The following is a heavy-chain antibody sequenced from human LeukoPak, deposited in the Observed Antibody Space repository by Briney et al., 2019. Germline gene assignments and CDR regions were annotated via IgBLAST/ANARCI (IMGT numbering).Heavy chain of an antibody. J-gene: IGHJ3*02. D-gene: IGHD3-22*01. CDR1: GYTFTRYG. CDR2: ISAYNGNT. CDR3: ARGAYYYDSSGYYHAFDI. Sequence: ASVNVSCKASGYTFTRYGMSWVRQAPGQGLEWMGWISAYNGNTNYAQKLQGRVTMTTDTSTSTAYMELRSLRSDDTAVYYCARGAYYYDSSGYYHAFDIWGQGTMVTVSS. V-gene: IGHV1-18*01.